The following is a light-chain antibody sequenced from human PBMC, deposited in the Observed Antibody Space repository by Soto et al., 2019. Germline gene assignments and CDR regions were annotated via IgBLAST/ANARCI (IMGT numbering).Light chain of an antibody. CDR1: SSDVGAYNS. Sequence: QSVLTQPASVSGSPGQSITISCTGTSSDVGAYNSVSWYQLHPGKAPQLMIYDVTNRPSGVSNRFSGSKSGNTASLTISGLQAEDEADYYCSLYTNRRDVVFGEGTKLTVL. CDR2: DVT. V-gene: IGLV2-14*03. CDR3: SLYTNRRDVV. J-gene: IGLJ2*01.